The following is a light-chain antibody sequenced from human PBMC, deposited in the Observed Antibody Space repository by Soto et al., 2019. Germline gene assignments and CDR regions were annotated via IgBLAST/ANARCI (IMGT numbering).Light chain of an antibody. Sequence: EIVLTQSPATLSLSPGXRATLSCGASQTFSSSYLAWYQQKPGLAPRLLIFDASSRATGIPDRFSGSGSGTDFTLTISRLEPEDFAVYYCQQYGSSPPRWTFGQGTKVDIK. CDR3: QQYGSSPPRWT. V-gene: IGKV3D-20*01. CDR2: DAS. J-gene: IGKJ1*01. CDR1: QTFSSSY.